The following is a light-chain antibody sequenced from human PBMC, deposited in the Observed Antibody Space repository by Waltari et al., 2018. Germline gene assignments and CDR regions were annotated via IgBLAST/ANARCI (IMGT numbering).Light chain of an antibody. V-gene: IGLV4-69*01. CDR2: ISSEGSH. CDR1: SGHTNYA. Sequence: QLVLTQSPSASASVGASVKLSCTLSSGHTNYAIAWHQHQPEKGPRFLRKISSEGSHNKGDGIPDRFSGSSSGAERYLTISSLQSEDEADYYCQTWGTGTVVFGGGTKLTVL. CDR3: QTWGTGTVV. J-gene: IGLJ3*02.